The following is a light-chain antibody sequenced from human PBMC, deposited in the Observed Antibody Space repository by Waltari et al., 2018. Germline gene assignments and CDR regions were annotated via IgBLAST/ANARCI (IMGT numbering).Light chain of an antibody. CDR2: KAS. CDR3: QQYNTYSA. Sequence: DIQMTQSPSTLSVSVGDRVTITCRASQSISSWVAWYQQKPGTAPKLLIYKASTLETGVPSRFSGSGFGTEFTLTISSLQPDDFATYYCQQYNTYSAFGPGTKVDI. CDR1: QSISSW. V-gene: IGKV1-5*03. J-gene: IGKJ3*01.